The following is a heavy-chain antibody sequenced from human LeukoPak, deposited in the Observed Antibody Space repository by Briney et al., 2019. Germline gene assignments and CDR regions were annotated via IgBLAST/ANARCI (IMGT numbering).Heavy chain of an antibody. CDR3: ARTSGWYFDY. Sequence: SETLSLTCTVCGDSISSYYWSWMRQPPGKGLEWIGYISYSGSTNYNPSLKSRVTISADTSKNQFSLKVNSVTAADTAVYYCARTSGWYFDYWGQGTLVTVSS. D-gene: IGHD6-19*01. V-gene: IGHV4-59*01. CDR1: GDSISSYY. J-gene: IGHJ4*02. CDR2: ISYSGST.